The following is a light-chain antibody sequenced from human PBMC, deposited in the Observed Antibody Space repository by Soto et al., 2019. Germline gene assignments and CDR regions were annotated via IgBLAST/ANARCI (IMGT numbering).Light chain of an antibody. CDR1: SSDVGGSNY. CDR3: SSYASSNTAV. V-gene: IGLV2-14*01. CDR2: EVS. Sequence: QSALTQPASVSGSPGQSITISCTGTSSDVGGSNYVSWYQQHPGKAPKLMIYEVSNRPSGVSNRFSGSKSGNTASLTISGPQAEDEADYYCSSYASSNTAVFGGGTQLTVL. J-gene: IGLJ7*01.